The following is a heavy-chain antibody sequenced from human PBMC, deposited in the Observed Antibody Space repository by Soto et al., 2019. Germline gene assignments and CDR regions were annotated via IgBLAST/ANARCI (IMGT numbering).Heavy chain of an antibody. V-gene: IGHV1-3*01. CDR3: ARDLWSGFSSSSFYYYGLDL. CDR2: INAGNGNT. Sequence: ASVKVSCKASGYTFTSYGISWVRQAPGQGLEWMGWINAGNGNTKYSQKFQGRVTITRDTSASTAYMELSSLRSEDTAVYYCARDLWSGFSSSSFYYYGLDLCGQGTTVTV. D-gene: IGHD6-6*01. J-gene: IGHJ6*02. CDR1: GYTFTSYG.